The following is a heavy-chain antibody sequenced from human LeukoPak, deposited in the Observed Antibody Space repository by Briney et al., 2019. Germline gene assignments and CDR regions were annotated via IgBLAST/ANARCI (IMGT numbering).Heavy chain of an antibody. J-gene: IGHJ4*02. V-gene: IGHV3-30*01. D-gene: IGHD6-13*01. Sequence: GRSLRLSCAASGFTFSSYAMHWVCQAPGKGLEWVAVISYDGSNKYYADSVKGRFTISRDNSKNTLYLQMNSLRAEDTAVYYCASYLLGYSSSCWGQGTLVTVSS. CDR1: GFTFSSYA. CDR2: ISYDGSNK. CDR3: ASYLLGYSSSC.